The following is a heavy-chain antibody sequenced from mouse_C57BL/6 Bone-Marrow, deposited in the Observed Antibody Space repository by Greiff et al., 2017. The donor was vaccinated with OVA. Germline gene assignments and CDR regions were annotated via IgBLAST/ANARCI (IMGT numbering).Heavy chain of an antibody. CDR1: GFNIKDDY. CDR2: IDTENGDT. CDR3: TPGGFDV. Sequence: EVQLQQSGAELVRPGASVKLSCTASGFNIKDDYMHWVKQRPEQGLEWIGWIDTENGDTEYASKFQGKATIPADTSSNTAYLQLSSLTSEDTAVYYCTPGGFDVWGTGTTVTVSS. D-gene: IGHD3-1*01. V-gene: IGHV14-4*01. J-gene: IGHJ1*03.